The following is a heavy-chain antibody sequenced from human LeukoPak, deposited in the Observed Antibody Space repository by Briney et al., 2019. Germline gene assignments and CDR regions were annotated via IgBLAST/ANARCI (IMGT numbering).Heavy chain of an antibody. V-gene: IGHV4-39*01. CDR2: IYYSGST. CDR1: GGSISSSSYY. CDR3: ARLGVPAAIPYYYYYYMDV. D-gene: IGHD2-2*02. J-gene: IGHJ6*03. Sequence: SETLSLTCTVSGGSISSSSYYWGWIRQPPGKGLEWIGSIYYSGSTYYNPSLESRVTISVDTSKNQFSLKLSSVTAADTAVYYCARLGVPAAIPYYYYYYMDVWGKGTTVTVSS.